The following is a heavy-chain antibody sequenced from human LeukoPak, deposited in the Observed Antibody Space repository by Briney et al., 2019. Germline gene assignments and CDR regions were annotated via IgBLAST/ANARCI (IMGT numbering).Heavy chain of an antibody. CDR2: IWYDGSNK. J-gene: IGHJ4*02. D-gene: IGHD1-26*01. Sequence: GGSLRLSCAASGFTFSSYAMSWVRQAPGKGLEWVAVIWYDGSNKYYADSVKGRFTISRDNSKNTLYLQMNSLRAEDTAVYYCARGGDPIVGATQPFDYWGQGTLVTVSS. V-gene: IGHV3-33*08. CDR3: ARGGDPIVGATQPFDY. CDR1: GFTFSSYA.